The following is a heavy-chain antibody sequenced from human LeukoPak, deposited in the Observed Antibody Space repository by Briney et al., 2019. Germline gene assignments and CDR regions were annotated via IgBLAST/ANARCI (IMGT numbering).Heavy chain of an antibody. CDR3: ATAAAADDAFDI. D-gene: IGHD6-13*01. J-gene: IGHJ3*02. CDR2: ISGYNEET. Sequence: GASVKVSCKASGFTFISYGISWVRQAPGQGLEWMGWISGYNEETNYKQKFQDRVTMTRDTSASTAYMELRSPRSDDTAVYYCATAAAADDAFDIWGQGTMVTVSS. V-gene: IGHV1-18*01. CDR1: GFTFISYG.